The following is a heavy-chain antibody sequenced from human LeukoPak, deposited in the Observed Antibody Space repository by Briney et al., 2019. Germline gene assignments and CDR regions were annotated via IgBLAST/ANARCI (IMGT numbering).Heavy chain of an antibody. J-gene: IGHJ4*02. CDR2: ISSSSSTI. Sequence: GGSLRLSCAASGFTFSSYSMNWVRQAPGQGLEWVSYISSSSSTIYYADSVKGRFTISRDNAKNSLYLQMNRLRAEDTAVYYCARDPGGWYCSSTSCYYYWGQGTLDTVSS. D-gene: IGHD2-2*01. CDR1: GFTFSSYS. V-gene: IGHV3-48*01. CDR3: ARDPGGWYCSSTSCYYY.